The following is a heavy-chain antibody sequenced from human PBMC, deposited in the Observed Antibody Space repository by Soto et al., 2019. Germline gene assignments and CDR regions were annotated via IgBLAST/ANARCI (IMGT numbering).Heavy chain of an antibody. CDR2: ISYDGSNK. D-gene: IGHD4-4*01. V-gene: IGHV3-30-3*01. CDR3: ARDGSYSNYGYYYYGMDV. CDR1: GFTFSSYA. J-gene: IGHJ6*02. Sequence: GGSLRLSCAASGFTFSSYAMHWVRQAPGKGLEWVAVISYDGSNKYYADSVKGRFTISRDNSKNTLYLQMNSLRAEDTAVYYCARDGSYSNYGYYYYGMDVWGQGTTVTV.